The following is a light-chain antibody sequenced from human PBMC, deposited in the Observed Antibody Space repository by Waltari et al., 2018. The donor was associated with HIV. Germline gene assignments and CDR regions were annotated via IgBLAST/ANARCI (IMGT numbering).Light chain of an antibody. CDR2: AAS. CDR1: QGIRND. CDR3: LQDYKAPYT. J-gene: IGKJ2*01. V-gene: IGKV1-6*01. Sequence: AIQMTQSPSSLSAAVGDSVTITCRSSQGIRNDLGWYQQKSGKAPKLLIYAASALHNGVPSRFSGSGSGTDFILTISSVQPEDFATYYCLQDYKAPYTFGQGTKLEIK.